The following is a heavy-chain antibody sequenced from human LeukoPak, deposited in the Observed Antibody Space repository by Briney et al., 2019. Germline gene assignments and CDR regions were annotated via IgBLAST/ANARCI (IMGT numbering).Heavy chain of an antibody. CDR1: GGSFSGYY. J-gene: IGHJ6*03. V-gene: IGHV4-34*01. D-gene: IGHD6-19*01. Sequence: SETLSLTCAVYGGSFSGYYWSWIRQPPGKGLEWIGSIYYSGSTYYSPSLKSRVTISVDTSKNQFSLKLSSVTAADTAVYYCARLRAVAKRIGPGYYYYMDVWGKGTTVTISS. CDR2: IYYSGST. CDR3: ARLRAVAKRIGPGYYYYMDV.